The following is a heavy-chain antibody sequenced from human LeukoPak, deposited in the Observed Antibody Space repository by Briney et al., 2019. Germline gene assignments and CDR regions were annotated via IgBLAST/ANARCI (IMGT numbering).Heavy chain of an antibody. CDR1: GFPFSGYT. Sequence: GGSLRLSCAASGFPFSGYTLNWVAQAPGKGLEWVSSISSSSSSIFYADSLKGRFTISRDNAKNSLYLQMNSLRAEDTAVYYCAREPYYDSNADFDYWGQGTLVTVSS. CDR3: AREPYYDSNADFDY. CDR2: ISSSSSSI. J-gene: IGHJ4*02. V-gene: IGHV3-21*06. D-gene: IGHD3-22*01.